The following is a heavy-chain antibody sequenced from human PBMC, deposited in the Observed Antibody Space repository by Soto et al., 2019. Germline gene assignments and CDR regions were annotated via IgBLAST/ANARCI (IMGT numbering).Heavy chain of an antibody. D-gene: IGHD1-26*01. Sequence: SQTLSLTCAISGDSVSSSSATWNWIRQSPSRGLEWLGRTYYRSKWYSEYAPSVKSRISINPDTSKNQFSLQLDSVTPEDTAVYYCARASLGATRIFDYWGQGALVTVSS. CDR3: ARASLGATRIFDY. CDR1: GDSVSSSSAT. V-gene: IGHV6-1*01. J-gene: IGHJ4*02. CDR2: TYYRSKWYS.